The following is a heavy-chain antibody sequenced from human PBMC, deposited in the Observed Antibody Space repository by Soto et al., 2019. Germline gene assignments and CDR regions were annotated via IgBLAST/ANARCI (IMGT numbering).Heavy chain of an antibody. CDR1: GFTFSSYS. D-gene: IGHD3-3*01. V-gene: IGHV3-21*01. J-gene: IGHJ4*02. CDR3: ARDRFPDFWSGYALTPCDY. CDR2: ISSSSSYI. Sequence: EVQLVESGGGLVKPGGSLRLSCAASGFTFSSYSMNWVRQAPGKGLEWVSSISSSSSYIYYADSVKGRFTISRDNAKNSLYLQMNSLRAEDTAVYYCARDRFPDFWSGYALTPCDYWGQGTLVTVSS.